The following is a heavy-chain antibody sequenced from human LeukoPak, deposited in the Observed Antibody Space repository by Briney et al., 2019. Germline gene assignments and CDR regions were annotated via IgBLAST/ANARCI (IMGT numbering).Heavy chain of an antibody. CDR1: GFTFSSYG. J-gene: IGHJ4*02. CDR3: AKDLDSSGFGFDY. Sequence: GGSLRLSCAASGFTFSSYGMHWVRQAPGKGLEWVAVISYDGSNKYYADSVKGRFTISRDNSKNTLYLQMNNLRAEDTAVYYCAKDLDSSGFGFDYWGQGTLVTVSS. V-gene: IGHV3-30*18. CDR2: ISYDGSNK. D-gene: IGHD6-19*01.